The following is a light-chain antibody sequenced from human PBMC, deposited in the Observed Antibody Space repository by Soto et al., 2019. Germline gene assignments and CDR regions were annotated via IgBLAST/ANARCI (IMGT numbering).Light chain of an antibody. CDR1: SSDVGGYNY. J-gene: IGLJ2*01. CDR3: SSYASSSTVV. CDR2: EVS. Sequence: QAVVTQPASVSGSPGQSITISCTGTSSDVGGYNYVSWYQQHPGKAPKLMIYEVSNRPSGVSNRFSGSKSGNMASLTVSGLQAEDEGDYYCSSYASSSTVVFGGGTKVTVL. V-gene: IGLV2-14*01.